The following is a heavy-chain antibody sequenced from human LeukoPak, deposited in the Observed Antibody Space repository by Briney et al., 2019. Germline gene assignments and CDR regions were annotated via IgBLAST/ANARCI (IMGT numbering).Heavy chain of an antibody. J-gene: IGHJ4*02. V-gene: IGHV4-38-2*02. Sequence: SETLSLTCTVSGDSISSGNYWGWIRQPPGKGLEWIGSIFHTGSTYFNLSLKSRVTISVDTSKNQFSLRLSSVTAADTAVYYCARAVYGSGSWERWGQGTLVTVSS. CDR2: IFHTGST. CDR3: ARAVYGSGSWER. CDR1: GDSISSGNY. D-gene: IGHD3-10*01.